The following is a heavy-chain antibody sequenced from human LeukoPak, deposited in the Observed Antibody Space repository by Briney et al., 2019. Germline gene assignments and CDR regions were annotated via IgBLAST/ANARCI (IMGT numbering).Heavy chain of an antibody. CDR2: FDPEDGET. V-gene: IGHV1-24*01. Sequence: ASVKVSCKVSGYTLTELSMHWVRQAPGKGLEWMGGFDPEDGETIYAQKFQGRVTMTEDTSTDTAYMELSSLRSEDTAVYYCATEIGYCSGGNCYQTLAFDIWGQGTMVTVSS. CDR3: ATEIGYCSGGNCYQTLAFDI. CDR1: GYTLTELS. J-gene: IGHJ3*02. D-gene: IGHD2-15*01.